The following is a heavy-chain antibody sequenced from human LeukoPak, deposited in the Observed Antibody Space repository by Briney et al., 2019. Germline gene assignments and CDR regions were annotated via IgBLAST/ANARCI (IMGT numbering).Heavy chain of an antibody. CDR2: ISVFYGHT. CDR3: VREVSAADAGYMDV. CDR1: GYTFTNYG. J-gene: IGHJ6*03. Sequence: ASVKVSCKASGYTFTNYGISWVRQAPGQGLEWMGWISVFYGHTNYSENLQGRVTMTTDTSTGTAYMEVRGLRSDDTAVYYCVREVSAADAGYMDVWGKGTTVTISS. V-gene: IGHV1-18*01. D-gene: IGHD6-13*01.